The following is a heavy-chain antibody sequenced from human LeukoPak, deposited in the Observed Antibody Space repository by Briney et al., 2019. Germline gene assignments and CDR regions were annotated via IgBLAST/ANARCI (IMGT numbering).Heavy chain of an antibody. CDR2: IYYSGST. CDR3: ARGTYSSSQVDY. V-gene: IGHV4-59*01. CDR1: GGSISTYY. Sequence: PSETLSLTCTVSGGSISTYYWSWIRQPPGKGLEWIGYIYYSGSTNYNPSLKSRVTISLDTSKNQFSLKLTSVTPADTAVYYCARGTYSSSQVDYWGQGTLVTVPS. J-gene: IGHJ4*02. D-gene: IGHD6-6*01.